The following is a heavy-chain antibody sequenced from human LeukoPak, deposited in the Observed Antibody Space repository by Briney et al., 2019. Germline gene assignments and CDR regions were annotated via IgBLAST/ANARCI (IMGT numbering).Heavy chain of an antibody. D-gene: IGHD3-10*01. V-gene: IGHV3-49*04. CDR1: GFTFGDYA. CDR3: TRVVRLSGGRYYFDY. J-gene: IGHJ4*02. Sequence: GRSLRLSCLGSGFTFGDYAMSWVRQAPGKGLEWVSFIRSKGYSGTSEYAASVKGRFTISRDDSKSIAYLQMDSLKTEDTAVYYCTRVVRLSGGRYYFDYWGQGALVTVSS. CDR2: IRSKGYSGTS.